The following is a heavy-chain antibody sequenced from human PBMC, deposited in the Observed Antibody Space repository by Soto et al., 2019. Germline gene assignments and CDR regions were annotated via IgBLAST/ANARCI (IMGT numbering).Heavy chain of an antibody. V-gene: IGHV3-74*01. Sequence: VHLVESGGDLVQPGGSLRLSCAASGFNFSNHWMHWVRQRPGEGLVWVSRITSDGKSKAYAESVKGRFAISRDNAKNTLYLQMNGLTAEDTAVYYCARESGDWPLNWFDPWGQGTVVTVSS. CDR3: ARESGDWPLNWFDP. CDR1: GFNFSNHW. J-gene: IGHJ5*02. CDR2: ITSDGKSK. D-gene: IGHD2-21*02.